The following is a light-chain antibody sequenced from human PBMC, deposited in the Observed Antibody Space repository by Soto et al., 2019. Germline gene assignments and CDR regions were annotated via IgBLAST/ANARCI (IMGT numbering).Light chain of an antibody. J-gene: IGKJ1*01. V-gene: IGKV1-5*03. CDR1: QSISSW. CDR2: KAS. CDR3: QQYNSYPWT. Sequence: IQMTQSPSTLSASVGDRVTITCRAGQSISSWLAWYQQKPGKAPKVLIYKASSLESGVPSRFSGSGSGTEFTLPITSLQPFDFATYYCQQYNSYPWTFGQGTKVEIK.